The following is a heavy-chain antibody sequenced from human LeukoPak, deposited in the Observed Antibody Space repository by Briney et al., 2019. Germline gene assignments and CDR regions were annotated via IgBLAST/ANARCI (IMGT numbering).Heavy chain of an antibody. V-gene: IGHV4-34*01. CDR1: GGSFSGYY. J-gene: IGHJ4*02. Sequence: SETLSLTCAVSGGSFSGYYWSWIRQPPGKGLEWIGEINHSGSTNYNPSLKSRVTISVDTSKNQFSLKLSSVTAADTAVYYCAREGTYYYDSSGYGSLGYWGQGTLVTVSS. CDR3: AREGTYYYDSSGYGSLGY. CDR2: INHSGST. D-gene: IGHD3-22*01.